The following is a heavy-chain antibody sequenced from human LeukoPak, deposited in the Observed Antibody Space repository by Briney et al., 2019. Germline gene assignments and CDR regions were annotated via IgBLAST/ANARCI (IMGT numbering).Heavy chain of an antibody. CDR2: IWYDGSNK. CDR1: GFTFSSYG. D-gene: IGHD2-15*01. Sequence: PGGSLRLSCAASGFTFSSYGMHWVRQAPGKGLEWVAVIWYDGSNKYYADSVKGRFTISRDNSKNTLYLQMNSLRAEDTAVYYCAKDYCSGGSCYSFSSDWGQGTLVTVSS. J-gene: IGHJ4*02. V-gene: IGHV3-33*06. CDR3: AKDYCSGGSCYSFSSD.